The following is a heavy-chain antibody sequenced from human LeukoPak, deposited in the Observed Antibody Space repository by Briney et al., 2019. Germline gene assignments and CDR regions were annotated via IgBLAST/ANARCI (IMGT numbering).Heavy chain of an antibody. CDR2: ISGSGGST. CDR1: GFTFSSYC. CDR3: AKGGSPYSGYDPFDY. V-gene: IGHV3-23*01. J-gene: IGHJ4*02. D-gene: IGHD5-12*01. Sequence: GGSLRPSCAASGFTFSSYCMSWVRQAPGKGLEWVSAISGSGGSTYYADSVKGRFTISRDNSKNTLYLQMNSLRAEDTAVYYCAKGGSPYSGYDPFDYWGQGTLVTVSS.